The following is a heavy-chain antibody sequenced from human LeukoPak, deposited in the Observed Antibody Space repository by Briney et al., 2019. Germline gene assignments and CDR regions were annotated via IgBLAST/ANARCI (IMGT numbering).Heavy chain of an antibody. CDR2: ISYDGSNK. CDR3: ARDRSDC. Sequence: PGGSVRLSCAASGFTFSSYAMHWVRQAPGKGLEWVAVISYDGSNKYYADSVKGRFTISRDNSKNTLYLQMNSLRAEDTAVYYCARDRSDCWGQGTLVTVSS. V-gene: IGHV3-30-3*01. CDR1: GFTFSSYA. J-gene: IGHJ4*02.